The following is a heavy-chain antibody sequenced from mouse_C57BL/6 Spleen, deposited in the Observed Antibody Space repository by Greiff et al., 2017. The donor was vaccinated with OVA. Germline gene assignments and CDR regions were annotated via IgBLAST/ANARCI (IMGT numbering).Heavy chain of an antibody. CDR1: GYTFTDYY. Sequence: VMLVESGAELVRPGASVKLSCKASGYTFTDYYINWVKQRPGQGLEWIARIYPGSGNTYYNEKFKGKATLTAEKSSSTAYMQLSSLTSEDSAVYFCARSAYYDGFDYWGQGTTLTVSS. D-gene: IGHD2-4*01. V-gene: IGHV1-76*01. CDR3: ARSAYYDGFDY. CDR2: IYPGSGNT. J-gene: IGHJ2*01.